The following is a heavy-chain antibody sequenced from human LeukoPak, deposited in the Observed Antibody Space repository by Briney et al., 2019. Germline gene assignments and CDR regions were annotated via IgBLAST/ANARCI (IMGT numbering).Heavy chain of an antibody. V-gene: IGHV1-69*04. CDR3: ARDRTHLNWSQPPPHFDY. D-gene: IGHD1-14*01. Sequence: SVKVSCKASGGTFSTSAVSWVRQAPGQGLEWMGRVIPMFGIKNYGPKFQGRLTLTADKSADIAYMELTSLTSDDTALYFCARDRTHLNWSQPPPHFDYWGQGTLVTVSS. CDR2: VIPMFGIK. J-gene: IGHJ4*02. CDR1: GGTFSTSA.